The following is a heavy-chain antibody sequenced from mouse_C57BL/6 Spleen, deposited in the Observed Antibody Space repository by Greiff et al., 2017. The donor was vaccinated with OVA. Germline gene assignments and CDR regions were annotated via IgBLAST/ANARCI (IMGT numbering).Heavy chain of an antibody. Sequence: QVQLQQSGAELARPGASVKLSCKASGYTFTSYGISWVKQRTGQGLEWIGEIYPRSGNTYYNEKFKGKATLTADKSSSTAYMELRSLTSEDAAVYFYARIYFAAVGLAMDYWGQRASVTASS. D-gene: IGHD1-1*01. CDR3: ARIYFAAVGLAMDY. J-gene: IGHJ4*01. CDR1: GYTFTSYG. V-gene: IGHV1-81*01. CDR2: IYPRSGNT.